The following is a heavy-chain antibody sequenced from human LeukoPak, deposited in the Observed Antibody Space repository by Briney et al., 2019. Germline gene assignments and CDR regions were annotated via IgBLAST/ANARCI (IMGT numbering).Heavy chain of an antibody. V-gene: IGHV4-34*01. CDR2: INHSGGT. CDR1: GGSFSGYY. Sequence: SETLSLTCAVYGGSFSGYYWSWIRQPPGKGLEWIGEINHSGGTNYNPSLKSRVTISVDTSKNQFSLKLSSVTAADTAVYYCAGSGSYFYYYYYYMDVWGKGTTVTVSS. CDR3: AGSGSYFYYYYYYMDV. J-gene: IGHJ6*03. D-gene: IGHD3-10*01.